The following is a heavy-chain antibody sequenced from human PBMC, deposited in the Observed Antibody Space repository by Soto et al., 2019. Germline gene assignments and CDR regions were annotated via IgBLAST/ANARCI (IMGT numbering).Heavy chain of an antibody. CDR1: GFTFSSYW. Sequence: GGSLRLSCAASGFTFSSYWMSWVRQAPGKGLEWVANIKQDGSEKYYVDSVKGRFTISRDNAKNSLYLQMNSLRAEDTAVYYCARDSVGCSSTSCYTDRPYYMDVWGKGTTVTVSS. CDR2: IKQDGSEK. J-gene: IGHJ6*03. CDR3: ARDSVGCSSTSCYTDRPYYMDV. D-gene: IGHD2-2*02. V-gene: IGHV3-7*01.